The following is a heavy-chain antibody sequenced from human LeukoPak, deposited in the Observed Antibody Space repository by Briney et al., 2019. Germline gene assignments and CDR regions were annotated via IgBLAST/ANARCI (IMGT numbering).Heavy chain of an antibody. V-gene: IGHV4-4*07. CDR3: ARDLPRNRITMVRDDAFDI. D-gene: IGHD3-10*01. Sequence: SETLSLTCTVSGGSISSYYWSWIRQPAGKGLKWIGRIYTSGSTNYNPSLKSRVTMSVDTSKNQFSLKLSSVTAADTAVYYCARDLPRNRITMVRDDAFDIWGQGTMVTVSS. CDR1: GGSISSYY. J-gene: IGHJ3*02. CDR2: IYTSGST.